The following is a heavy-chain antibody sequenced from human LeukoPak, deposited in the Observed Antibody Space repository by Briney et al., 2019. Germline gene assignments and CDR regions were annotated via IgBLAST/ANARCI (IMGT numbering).Heavy chain of an antibody. Sequence: GGSLRLSCVASGLAFTTYSMNWVRQAPGQGLEWVSSISSSSKYIYYADSVKGRFTTSRDNAKNSLYLQMNSLRAEDTAVYYCAREPFWSGYYSNLHFDYWGQGTLVTVSS. CDR3: AREPFWSGYYSNLHFDY. V-gene: IGHV3-21*01. CDR1: GLAFTTYS. D-gene: IGHD3-3*01. CDR2: ISSSSKYI. J-gene: IGHJ4*02.